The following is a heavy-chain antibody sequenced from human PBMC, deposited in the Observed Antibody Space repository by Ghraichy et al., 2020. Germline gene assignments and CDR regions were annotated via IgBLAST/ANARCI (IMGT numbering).Heavy chain of an antibody. J-gene: IGHJ6*02. CDR1: GGSFRGYS. CDR2: MDHSGST. Sequence: SETLSLTCAVYGGSFRGYSWTWIRQPPGKGLQCIGEMDHSGSTNYNPSLKSRVTISIDTSKNQFSLKLRSVTAADTAVYYCARATMRNGMHVWGQGPTVTVPS. CDR3: ARATMRNGMHV. V-gene: IGHV4-34*01. D-gene: IGHD3-3*01.